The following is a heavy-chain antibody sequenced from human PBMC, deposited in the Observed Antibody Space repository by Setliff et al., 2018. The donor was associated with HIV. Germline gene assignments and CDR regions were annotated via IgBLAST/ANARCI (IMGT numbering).Heavy chain of an antibody. D-gene: IGHD3-10*01. Sequence: ASVKVSCKASGYTFTNYYVHWVRQAPGQGPEWMGLINPSSGNTNYAQKFQGRVTMTRDTSTTTVYMELSSPRSEDTAVYYCARVPYGSGSYYFHYFDYWGQGTLVTVSS. CDR1: GYTFTNYY. CDR2: INPSSGNT. V-gene: IGHV1-46*01. CDR3: ARVPYGSGSYYFHYFDY. J-gene: IGHJ4*02.